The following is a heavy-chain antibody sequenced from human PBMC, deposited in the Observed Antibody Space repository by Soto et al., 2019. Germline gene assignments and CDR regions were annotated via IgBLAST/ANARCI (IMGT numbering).Heavy chain of an antibody. J-gene: IGHJ4*02. CDR2: IYYSGST. V-gene: IGHV4-59*01. CDR3: ARNPGYSGYDSAPYYLDY. CDR1: GGSISSYY. Sequence: SETLSLTCTVSGGSISSYYWSRIRQPPGKGLEWIGYIYYSGSTNYNPSLKSRVTISVDTSKNQFSLKLSSVTAADTAVYYCARNPGYSGYDSAPYYLDYWGQGTLVTVSS. D-gene: IGHD5-12*01.